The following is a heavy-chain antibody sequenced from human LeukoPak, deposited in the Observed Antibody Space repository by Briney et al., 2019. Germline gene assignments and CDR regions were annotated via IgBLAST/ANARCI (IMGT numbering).Heavy chain of an antibody. Sequence: GGSLRLSCAASGFTFSSYSMNWVRQAPGKGLEWVSSISSSSSYIYYADSVKGRFTISRDNAKNSLYLQMNSLKTEDTAVYYCTTDNSRVYAWDWGQGTLVTVSS. CDR2: ISSSSSYI. CDR1: GFTFSSYS. J-gene: IGHJ4*02. CDR3: TTDNSRVYAWD. D-gene: IGHD2-8*01. V-gene: IGHV3-21*03.